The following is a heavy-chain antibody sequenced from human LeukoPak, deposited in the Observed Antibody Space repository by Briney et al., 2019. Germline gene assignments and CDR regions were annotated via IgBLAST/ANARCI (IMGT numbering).Heavy chain of an antibody. D-gene: IGHD1-26*01. CDR3: ARPGSYYQALRVGY. CDR2: ISYDGSNK. Sequence: PGGSLRLSCAASGFTFSSYAMHWVRQAPGKGLEWVAVISYDGSNKYYADSVKGRFTISRDNSKNTLYLQMNSLRAEDTAVYYCARPGSYYQALRVGYWGQGTLVTVSS. V-gene: IGHV3-30*04. J-gene: IGHJ4*02. CDR1: GFTFSSYA.